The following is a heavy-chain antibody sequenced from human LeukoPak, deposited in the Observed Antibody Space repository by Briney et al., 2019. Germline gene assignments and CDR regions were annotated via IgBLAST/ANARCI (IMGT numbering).Heavy chain of an antibody. D-gene: IGHD1-1*01. J-gene: IGHJ1*01. V-gene: IGHV1-69*13. Sequence: SVKVSCKASGGTFSRYSINWVRQAPGQGPEWMGGTIPMFGTANYAQKFQGRLTITAEESTNTAYMELSSLRSDDTAIYYCARGSSDHTRMATPFAYWGQGSLVTVSS. CDR3: ARGSSDHTRMATPFAY. CDR1: GGTFSRYS. CDR2: TIPMFGTA.